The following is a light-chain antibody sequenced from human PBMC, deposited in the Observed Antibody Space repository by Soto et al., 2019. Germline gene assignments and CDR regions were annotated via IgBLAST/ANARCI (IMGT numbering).Light chain of an antibody. CDR3: QQYGSSPPRT. V-gene: IGKV3-20*01. Sequence: ELVLTQSPGPLSLSPGERATLSCRASHSVSSSYLAWYQQKPGQAPRLLIYGASTRATDVPDRFSGSGSGADFTLSISRLEPEDFAVYYCQQYGSSPPRTFGQGTKVDIK. CDR2: GAS. CDR1: HSVSSSY. J-gene: IGKJ1*01.